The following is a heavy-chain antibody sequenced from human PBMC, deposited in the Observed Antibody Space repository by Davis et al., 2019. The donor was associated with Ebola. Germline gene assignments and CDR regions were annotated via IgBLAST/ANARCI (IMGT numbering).Heavy chain of an antibody. CDR3: AGLYCSRGTCHFDS. V-gene: IGHV3-53*01. CDR2: VYSGGST. D-gene: IGHD2-8*02. Sequence: GESLKISCSVSGFSINDNYMAWVRQPPGKGLEWVSTVYSGGSTSYTDSVRGRFTISRDISRNTVFLQMNSLRAGDTAVYFCAGLYCSRGTCHFDSWGQGALVTVSP. J-gene: IGHJ5*01. CDR1: GFSINDNY.